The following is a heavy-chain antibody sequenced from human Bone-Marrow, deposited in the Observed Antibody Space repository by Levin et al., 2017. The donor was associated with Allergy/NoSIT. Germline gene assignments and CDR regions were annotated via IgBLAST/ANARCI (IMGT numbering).Heavy chain of an antibody. CDR1: GYIFEDSG. CDR3: AKGSYSSSTVSFAFDY. D-gene: IGHD6-6*01. V-gene: IGHV3-9*01. CDR2: ISWNSDGI. Sequence: LSLTCAASGYIFEDSGMHWVRQAPGKGLEWVSGISWNSDGITYADSVKGRFTISRDNAKSSVYLHMTSLRTEDTAFYYCAKGSYSSSTVSFAFDYWGQGILVTVSS. J-gene: IGHJ4*02.